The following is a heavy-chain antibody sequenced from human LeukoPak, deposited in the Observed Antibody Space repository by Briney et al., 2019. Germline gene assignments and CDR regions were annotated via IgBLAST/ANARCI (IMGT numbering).Heavy chain of an antibody. J-gene: IGHJ4*02. CDR1: GFTVSSNY. V-gene: IGHV3-66*01. CDR2: IYSGGST. D-gene: IGHD2-8*01. CDR3: ARDPEDIVLMGLGRPSGIFDY. Sequence: GGSLRLSCAASGFTVSSNYMSWVRQAPGKGLEWVSVIYSGGSTYYADSVKGRFTISRDNAKNSLYLQMNSLRAEDTAVYYCARDPEDIVLMGLGRPSGIFDYWGQGTLVTVSS.